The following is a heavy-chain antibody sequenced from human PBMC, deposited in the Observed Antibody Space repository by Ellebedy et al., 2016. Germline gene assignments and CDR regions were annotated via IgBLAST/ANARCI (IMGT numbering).Heavy chain of an antibody. CDR2: INHSGST. J-gene: IGHJ5*02. CDR1: GGSFSGYY. V-gene: IGHV4-34*01. D-gene: IGHD1-7*01. CDR3: ARGRYNWNYRVGWFDP. Sequence: SETLSLTCAVYGGSFSGYYWSWIRQPPGKGLEWIGEINHSGSTNYNPSLKSRVTISVDTSKNQFSLKLSSVTAADTAVYYCARGRYNWNYRVGWFDPWGQGNLVTVSS.